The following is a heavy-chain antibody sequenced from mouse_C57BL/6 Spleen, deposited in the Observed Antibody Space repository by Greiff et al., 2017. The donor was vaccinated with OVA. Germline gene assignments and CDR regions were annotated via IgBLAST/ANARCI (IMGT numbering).Heavy chain of an antibody. CDR2: IWSGGST. J-gene: IGHJ4*01. CDR3: ARIYDYDGIYAMDY. D-gene: IGHD2-4*01. CDR1: GFSLTSYG. V-gene: IGHV2-2*01. Sequence: QVQLQQSGPGLVQPSQSLSITCTVSGFSLTSYGVHWVRQSPGKGLEWLGVIWSGGSTDYNAAFISRLSISKDNSKSQVFFKMNSLQADDTAIYDCARIYDYDGIYAMDYWGQGTSVTVSS.